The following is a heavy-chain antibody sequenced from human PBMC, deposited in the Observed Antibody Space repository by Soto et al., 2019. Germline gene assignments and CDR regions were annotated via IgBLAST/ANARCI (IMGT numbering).Heavy chain of an antibody. Sequence: LSLTCTVSGGSISSSTYYWDWIRQPPGKGLEWIGAMYYTGNKNYNPSLESRVTMSVDTSKNQFSLKLSSVTPTDTAVYYCARRSSSSLGSLFDPWGPGTLVTVSS. CDR1: GGSISSSTYY. CDR2: MYYTGNK. V-gene: IGHV4-39*01. D-gene: IGHD6-6*01. J-gene: IGHJ5*02. CDR3: ARRSSSSLGSLFDP.